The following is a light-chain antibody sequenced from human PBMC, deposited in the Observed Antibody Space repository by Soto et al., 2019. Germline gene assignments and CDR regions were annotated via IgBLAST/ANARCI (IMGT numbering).Light chain of an antibody. V-gene: IGLV2-11*01. J-gene: IGLJ1*01. CDR3: CSYTSSSPYV. CDR2: DVT. Sequence: QSALTQPRSVSGSPGQSVTISCTGTSSDVGSYNYVSWYQQHPAKAPKLMIYDVTKRPSGVPDRFSGSKSGNTASLTISGLQAEDEADYYCCSYTSSSPYVFGTGTKVTVL. CDR1: SSDVGSYNY.